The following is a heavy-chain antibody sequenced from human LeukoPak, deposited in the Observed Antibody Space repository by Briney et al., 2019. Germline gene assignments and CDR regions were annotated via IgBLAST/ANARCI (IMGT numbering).Heavy chain of an antibody. J-gene: IGHJ3*02. CDR1: GFTFSSYD. D-gene: IGHD3-22*01. CDR3: ARARASYDSRDDAFDI. CDR2: IGTAGDT. Sequence: GGSLRLSCAASGFTFSSYDMHWVRQATGKGLEWVSAIGTAGDTYYPGSVKGRFTISRENAKNSLYLQMNSLRAGDTVVYYCARARASYDSRDDAFDIWGQGTMVIVSS. V-gene: IGHV3-13*01.